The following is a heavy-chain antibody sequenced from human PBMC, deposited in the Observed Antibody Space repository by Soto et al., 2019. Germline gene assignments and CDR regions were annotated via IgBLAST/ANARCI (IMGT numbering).Heavy chain of an antibody. CDR1: GGSFSPNY. D-gene: IGHD1-26*01. Sequence: PSETLSLTCTMSGGSFSPNYWSWIRQPPGKALEWVGYIYYGGTSSYNPSLKSRVTISLDTSKSQVSLRLSSVTAADTAVYYCARSSGGSYYYPKYYFDYWGQGTLVTVSS. CDR3: ARSSGGSYYYPKYYFDY. J-gene: IGHJ4*02. V-gene: IGHV4-59*01. CDR2: IYYGGTS.